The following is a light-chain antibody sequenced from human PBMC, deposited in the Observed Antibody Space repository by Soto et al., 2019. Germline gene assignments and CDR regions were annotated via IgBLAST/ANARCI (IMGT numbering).Light chain of an antibody. V-gene: IGLV1-44*01. J-gene: IGLJ1*01. CDR1: SSNIGSNT. Sequence: QSVLTQPPSASGTPGQRVIISCSGSSSNIGSNTVNSYQQLPGAAPKLLIHSNNQRPSGVPARFSGSQSGTSASLAISGLQSEDEADYYCAVWDDSLNGYVFGTGTKVTVL. CDR3: AVWDDSLNGYV. CDR2: SNN.